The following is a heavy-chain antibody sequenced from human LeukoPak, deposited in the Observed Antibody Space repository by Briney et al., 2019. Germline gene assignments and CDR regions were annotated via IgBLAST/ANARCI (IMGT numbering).Heavy chain of an antibody. V-gene: IGHV5-51*01. D-gene: IGHD3-22*01. CDR3: ARPDYYDSSGYYYVGAFDI. CDR1: GYSFTSYW. Sequence: LGESLKISCKGSGYSFTSYWIGWVRQMPGKGLEWMGIIYPGDSDTRYSPSFQGQVTISADKSISTAYLQWSSLKASDTAMYYCARPDYYDSSGYYYVGAFDIWGQGTMGTVSS. CDR2: IYPGDSDT. J-gene: IGHJ3*02.